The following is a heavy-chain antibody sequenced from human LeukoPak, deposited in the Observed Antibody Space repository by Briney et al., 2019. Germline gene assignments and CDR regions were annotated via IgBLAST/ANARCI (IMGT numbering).Heavy chain of an antibody. CDR3: ASSGENSWHGWFDP. CDR2: IYHSGST. CDR1: GGSISSGGYS. D-gene: IGHD6-13*01. V-gene: IGHV4-30-2*01. J-gene: IGHJ5*02. Sequence: PSQTLSLTCAVSGGSISSGGYSWSWIRQPPGKGLEWIGYIYHSGSTYYNPSLKSRVTISVDRSKNQFSLKLSSVTAADTAVYYCASSGENSWHGWFDPWGQGTLVTVSS.